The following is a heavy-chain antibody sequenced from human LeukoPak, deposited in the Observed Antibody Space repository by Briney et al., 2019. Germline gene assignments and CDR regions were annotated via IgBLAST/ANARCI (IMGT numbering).Heavy chain of an antibody. V-gene: IGHV3-30-3*01. CDR3: ARVPYVSGTFDY. CDR2: ISYDGSSE. D-gene: IGHD3-10*01. Sequence: GGSLRLSCAVSGFTSDSYAMTWVRQAPGKGLEWVAVISYDGSSEYYADSVKGRFTISRDNSKNTLYLQMNSLRTEDTAVYYCARVPYVSGTFDYWGQGTLVTVSS. J-gene: IGHJ4*02. CDR1: GFTSDSYA.